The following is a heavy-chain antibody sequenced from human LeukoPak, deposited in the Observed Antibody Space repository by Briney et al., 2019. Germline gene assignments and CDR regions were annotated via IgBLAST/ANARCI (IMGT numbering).Heavy chain of an antibody. CDR1: GGSISSSSYY. CDR2: IYYSGST. Sequence: SETLSLTCTVSGGSISSSSYYWVWICQPPGKGLEWVGNIYYSGSTYYSPSLKSRLTISIDTSKNQFSLKLNSVTAADTALYYCARRHSGSSLVDYWGQGTLVTVSS. D-gene: IGHD1-26*01. V-gene: IGHV4-39*01. J-gene: IGHJ4*02. CDR3: ARRHSGSSLVDY.